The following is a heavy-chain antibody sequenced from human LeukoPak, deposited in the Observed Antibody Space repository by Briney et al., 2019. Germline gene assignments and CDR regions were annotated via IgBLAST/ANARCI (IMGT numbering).Heavy chain of an antibody. J-gene: IGHJ4*02. CDR2: IYYSGST. CDR3: ARIATYYYDSSGYYYEPMIDY. V-gene: IGHV4-39*07. CDR1: GGSISSSSYY. Sequence: SETLSLTCTVSGGSISSSSYYWGWIRQPPGKGLEWIGSIYYSGSTYYNPSLKSRVTISVDTSKNQFSLKLSSVTAADTAVYYCARIATYYYDSSGYYYEPMIDYWGQGTQVTVSS. D-gene: IGHD3-22*01.